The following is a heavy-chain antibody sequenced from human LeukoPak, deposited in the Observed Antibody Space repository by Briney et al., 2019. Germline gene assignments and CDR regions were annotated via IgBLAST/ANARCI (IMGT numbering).Heavy chain of an antibody. J-gene: IGHJ4*02. CDR2: ISWNSGSI. CDR1: GFTFDDYA. Sequence: PGGSLRLSCAASGFTFDDYAMHWVRQAPGKGLEWVSGISWNSGSIGYADSVKGRFTISRDNAKNSLYLQMNSLRAEDTAVYYCTGYCSGGSCFTAGYWGQGTLVTVSS. D-gene: IGHD2-15*01. CDR3: TGYCSGGSCFTAGY. V-gene: IGHV3-9*01.